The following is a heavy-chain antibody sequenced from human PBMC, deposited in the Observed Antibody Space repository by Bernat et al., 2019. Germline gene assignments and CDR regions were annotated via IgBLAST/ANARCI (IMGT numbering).Heavy chain of an antibody. Sequence: EVQLVQSGAEVKKPGESLRISCKGSGYSFTSYWISWVRQMPGKGLEWMGRIDPSDSYTNYSPSFQGHVTISADKSISTAYLQWSSLKASDTAMYYCAAYTVYDFWSGYRPRFNYYMDVWGKGTTVTVSS. CDR3: AAYTVYDFWSGYRPRFNYYMDV. D-gene: IGHD3-3*01. V-gene: IGHV5-10-1*03. CDR1: GYSFTSYW. J-gene: IGHJ6*03. CDR2: IDPSDSYT.